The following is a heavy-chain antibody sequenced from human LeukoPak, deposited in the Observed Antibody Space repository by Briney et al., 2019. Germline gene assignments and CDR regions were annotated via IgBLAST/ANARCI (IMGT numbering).Heavy chain of an antibody. Sequence: PGGSLRLSCVVSGFTLSNYDIYWIRQAPSKGLEWATFIRYDGSNQYYAGSVKGRFTISRDNSKNTVFLQMNSLRIEDTAVYYCARESGKGAFDIWGHGTMVIVSS. D-gene: IGHD3-10*01. J-gene: IGHJ3*02. CDR1: GFTLSNYD. CDR3: ARESGKGAFDI. CDR2: IRYDGSNQ. V-gene: IGHV3-30*02.